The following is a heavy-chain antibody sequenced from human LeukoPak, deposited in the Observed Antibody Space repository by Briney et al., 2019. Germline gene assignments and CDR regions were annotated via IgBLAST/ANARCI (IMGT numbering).Heavy chain of an antibody. V-gene: IGHV3-21*01. Sequence: GGSLRLSCAASGFTFSSYNMNWVRQAPGKGLEWVSSITSGSSYIYYADSVKGRFTISRDNAKNSLYLPMNSLRAEDTAVYYCARDPYSGSYGNYYYYFMDVWGKGTTVTISS. CDR3: ARDPYSGSYGNYYYYFMDV. CDR2: ITSGSSYI. CDR1: GFTFSSYN. D-gene: IGHD1-26*01. J-gene: IGHJ6*03.